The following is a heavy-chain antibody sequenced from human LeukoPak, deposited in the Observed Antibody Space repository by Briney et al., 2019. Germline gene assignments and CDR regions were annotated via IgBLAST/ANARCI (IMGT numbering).Heavy chain of an antibody. CDR2: IDPSDSYT. D-gene: IGHD3-9*01. Sequence: GESLQISCQGSGYSFTSYWISWVRQMPGKGLEWMGRIDPSDSYTNYSPSFQGHVTISADKSISTAYLQWSSLKASDTAMYYCARLSYYDILTGYYTSYFDYWGQGTLVTVSS. J-gene: IGHJ4*02. V-gene: IGHV5-10-1*01. CDR1: GYSFTSYW. CDR3: ARLSYYDILTGYYTSYFDY.